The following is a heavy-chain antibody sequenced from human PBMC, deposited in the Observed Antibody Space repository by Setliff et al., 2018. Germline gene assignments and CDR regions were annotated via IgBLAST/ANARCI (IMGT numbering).Heavy chain of an antibody. V-gene: IGHV4-39*01. Sequence: TLSLTCSVSGGSTSNSDYYWDWIRQPPGKGLEWIGRVYYSGDTYYIPSLLSRVTISVDTSKNQFSLKLSSVTAADTSVYFCARHRPNLPFDAWGQGALVTVSS. CDR1: GGSTSNSDYY. CDR2: VYYSGDT. J-gene: IGHJ4*02. CDR3: ARHRPNLPFDA. D-gene: IGHD7-27*01.